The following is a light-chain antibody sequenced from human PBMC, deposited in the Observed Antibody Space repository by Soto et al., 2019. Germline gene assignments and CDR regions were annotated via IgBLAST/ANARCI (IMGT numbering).Light chain of an antibody. V-gene: IGKV3-20*01. CDR1: QSISGNY. J-gene: IGKJ5*01. CDR2: GTY. CDR3: QHYGDSLSIT. Sequence: EVVLTQSPGTLSLSPGERVTLSYRGSQSISGNYLAWYQHKPGQAPRLIISGTYTRATGIPDTFSGRGSGTDFSPTISRLEPGDFAVYYCQHYGDSLSITCGQGTRLEIK.